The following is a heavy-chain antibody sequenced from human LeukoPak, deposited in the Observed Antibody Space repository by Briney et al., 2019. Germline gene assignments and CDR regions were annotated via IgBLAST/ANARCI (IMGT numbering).Heavy chain of an antibody. V-gene: IGHV3-30-3*01. CDR2: ISYDGSNK. CDR1: GFTFSSYA. Sequence: GRSLRLSCAASGFTFSSYAMHWVRQAPGKGLEWVTVISYDGSNKYYADSVKGRFTISRDNSKNTLYLQMNSLRAEDTAVYYYAREWVIYDSSGYLDYWGQGTLVTVSS. J-gene: IGHJ4*02. CDR3: AREWVIYDSSGYLDY. D-gene: IGHD3-22*01.